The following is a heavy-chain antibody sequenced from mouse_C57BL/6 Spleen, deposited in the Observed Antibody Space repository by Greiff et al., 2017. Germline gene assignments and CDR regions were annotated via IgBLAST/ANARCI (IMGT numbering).Heavy chain of an antibody. D-gene: IGHD2-4*01. J-gene: IGHJ4*01. CDR3: ARCDDYEGAMDY. CDR1: GYTFTSYW. Sequence: QVQLQQSGAELVKPGASVKMSCKASGYTFTSYWITWVKQRPGQGLEWIGDIYPGSGSTNYNEKFKSKATLTVDTSSSTAYMQLSSLTSEDSAVYYCARCDDYEGAMDYWGQGTSVTVSS. V-gene: IGHV1-55*01. CDR2: IYPGSGST.